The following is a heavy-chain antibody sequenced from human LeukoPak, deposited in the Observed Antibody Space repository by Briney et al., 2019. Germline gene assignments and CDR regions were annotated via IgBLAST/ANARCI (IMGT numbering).Heavy chain of an antibody. Sequence: SETLSLTCSVSGGSISDYYWTWIRQAPGKGLEWIGYSNYIGITYYNPSLESRVTISVDTSKNQFSLKVTSVTAADTAVYYCARGVGATHFDYWGQGTLVTVSS. V-gene: IGHV4-59*01. J-gene: IGHJ4*02. CDR3: ARGVGATHFDY. CDR2: SNYIGIT. CDR1: GGSISDYY. D-gene: IGHD1-26*01.